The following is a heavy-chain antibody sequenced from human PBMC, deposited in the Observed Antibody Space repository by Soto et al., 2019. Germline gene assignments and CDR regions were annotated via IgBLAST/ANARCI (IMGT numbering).Heavy chain of an antibody. CDR3: ARGDALNWFDP. Sequence: KPSETLSLTCSLSGGSVTSGTFFWTWIRQPPGKGLEWIGYISYTGSTNYNPSLKSRVTISTDSSKNHFSLKLSSVTAADTAIYYCARGDALNWFDPWGQGTLVTVSA. V-gene: IGHV4-61*03. CDR2: ISYTGST. J-gene: IGHJ5*02. CDR1: GGSVTSGTFF.